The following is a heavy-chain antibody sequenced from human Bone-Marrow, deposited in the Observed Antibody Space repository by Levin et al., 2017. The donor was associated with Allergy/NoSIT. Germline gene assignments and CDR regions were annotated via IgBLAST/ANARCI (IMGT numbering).Heavy chain of an antibody. V-gene: IGHV3-30-3*01. CDR2: ISYDGSNK. CDR3: ARKYSSSWYGRMDV. CDR1: GFTFSSYA. Sequence: SCAASGFTFSSYAMHWVRQAPGKGLEWVAVISYDGSNKYYADSVKGRFTISRDNSKNTLYLQMNSLRAEDTAVYYCARKYSSSWYGRMDVWGQGTTVTVSS. D-gene: IGHD6-13*01. J-gene: IGHJ6*02.